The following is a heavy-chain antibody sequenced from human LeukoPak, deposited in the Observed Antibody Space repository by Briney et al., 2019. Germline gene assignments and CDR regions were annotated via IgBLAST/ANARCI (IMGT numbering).Heavy chain of an antibody. Sequence: PSETLSLTCAVYGGSFSGYYWSWIRQPPGKGLEWIGEINHSGSTNYNPSLKSRVTISVDTSKNQFSLKLSSVTAADTAVYYCARGLRLERRQSRSGSPLYGMDVWGQGTTVTVSS. D-gene: IGHD6-19*01. CDR3: ARGLRLERRQSRSGSPLYGMDV. CDR1: GGSFSGYY. V-gene: IGHV4-34*01. J-gene: IGHJ6*02. CDR2: INHSGST.